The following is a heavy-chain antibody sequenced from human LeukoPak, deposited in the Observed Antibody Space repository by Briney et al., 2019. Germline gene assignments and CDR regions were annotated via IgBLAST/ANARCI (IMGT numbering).Heavy chain of an antibody. CDR1: GYTFTSYD. CDR2: MNPNSGNT. J-gene: IGHJ6*03. D-gene: IGHD3-9*01. V-gene: IGHV1-8*01. CDR3: ARYGDILTNMDV. Sequence: ASVKVSCKASGYTFTSYDINWVRQATGQGLEWMGWMNPNSGNTGYAQKFQGRVTMTRNTSISTAYMELSSLRSEGTAVYYCARYGDILTNMDVWGKGTTVTVSS.